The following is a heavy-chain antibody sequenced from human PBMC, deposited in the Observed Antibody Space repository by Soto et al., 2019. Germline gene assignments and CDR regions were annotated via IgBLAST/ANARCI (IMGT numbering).Heavy chain of an antibody. CDR3: ARSGLRYCSSTSCYVYYYYMDV. J-gene: IGHJ6*03. Sequence: GESLKISCKGSGYSFTSYWIGWVRQMPGKGLEWMGIIYPGDSDTRYSPSFQGQVTISADKSISTAYLQWSSLKASDTAMYYCARSGLRYCSSTSCYVYYYYMDVWGKGTTVTVSS. D-gene: IGHD2-2*01. V-gene: IGHV5-51*01. CDR2: IYPGDSDT. CDR1: GYSFTSYW.